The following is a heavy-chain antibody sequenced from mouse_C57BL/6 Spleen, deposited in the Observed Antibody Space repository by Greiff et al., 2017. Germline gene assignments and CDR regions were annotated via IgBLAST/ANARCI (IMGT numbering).Heavy chain of an antibody. D-gene: IGHD3-3*01. CDR2: INPSTGGT. Sequence: VQLQQSGPELVKPGASVKISCKASGYSFTGYYMNWVKQSPEKSLEWIGEINPSTGGTTYNQKFKAKATLTVDKSSSTAYMQLKSLTSEDSAVYYCGLGGYFDYWGQGTTLTVSS. J-gene: IGHJ2*01. V-gene: IGHV1-42*01. CDR3: GLGGYFDY. CDR1: GYSFTGYY.